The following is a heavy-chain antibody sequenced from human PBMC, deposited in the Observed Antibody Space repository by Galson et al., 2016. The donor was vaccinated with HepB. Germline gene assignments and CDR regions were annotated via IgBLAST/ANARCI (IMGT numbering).Heavy chain of an antibody. D-gene: IGHD1-26*01. Sequence: SVKASCKASGGTFSSHTITWVRQAPGQGLEWMGRIIPIFGTTNYAQKFQGRVTITADKSTSTAYMELSSLRSEDTAVYYCARIQASGSNYAFDIWGQGTMVTVSS. CDR2: IIPIFGTT. V-gene: IGHV1-69*08. J-gene: IGHJ3*02. CDR3: ARIQASGSNYAFDI. CDR1: GGTFSSHT.